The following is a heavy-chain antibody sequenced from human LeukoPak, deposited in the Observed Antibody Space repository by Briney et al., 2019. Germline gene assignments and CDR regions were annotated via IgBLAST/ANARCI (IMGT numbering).Heavy chain of an antibody. Sequence: PGGSLRLSCAASGFTFSSYWMSWVRQAPGKGLEWVANIKQDGSEKYYVDSVKGRFTISRDNAKNSLYLQMNSLRAEDTAVCFCARDTRLLDFWSGSRWFDPWGQGTLVTVSS. CDR1: GFTFSSYW. CDR2: IKQDGSEK. V-gene: IGHV3-7*01. CDR3: ARDTRLLDFWSGSRWFDP. J-gene: IGHJ5*02. D-gene: IGHD3-3*01.